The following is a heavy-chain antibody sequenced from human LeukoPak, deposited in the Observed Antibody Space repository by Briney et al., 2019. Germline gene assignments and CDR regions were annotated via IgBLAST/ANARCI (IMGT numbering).Heavy chain of an antibody. Sequence: PGGSLRLSCAASVFTFSSYEMNWVRQAPGKGLEWVSYISSSGSTIYYADSVKGRFTISRDNAKNSLYLQMNSLRAEDTAVYYCARDSGYDYNWGQGTLVTVSS. CDR1: VFTFSSYE. D-gene: IGHD5-12*01. V-gene: IGHV3-48*03. CDR2: ISSSGSTI. J-gene: IGHJ4*02. CDR3: ARDSGYDYN.